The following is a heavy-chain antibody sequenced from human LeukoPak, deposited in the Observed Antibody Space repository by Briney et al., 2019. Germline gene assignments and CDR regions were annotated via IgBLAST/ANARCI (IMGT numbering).Heavy chain of an antibody. CDR3: AGAYYDFWSGPFDY. CDR2: IIPIFGTA. V-gene: IGHV1-69*05. Sequence: SVKVSCKASGYTFTSYGISWVRQAPGQGLEWMGGIIPIFGTANYAQKFQGRVTITTDESTSTAYMELSSLRSEDAAVYYCAGAYYDFWSGPFDYWGQGTLVTVSS. CDR1: GYTFTSYG. J-gene: IGHJ4*02. D-gene: IGHD3-3*01.